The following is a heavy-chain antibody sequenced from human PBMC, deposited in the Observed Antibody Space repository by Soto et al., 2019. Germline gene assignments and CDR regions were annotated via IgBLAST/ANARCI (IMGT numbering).Heavy chain of an antibody. V-gene: IGHV4-59*01. Sequence: PSETLSLTCTVSGGSISSYYWSWIRQPPGKGLEWIGNIYYSGSTNYNPSLKSRVTISVDTSKNQFSLKLSSVTAADTAVYYCARERYYGMDVWGRGTTATVSS. CDR3: ARERYYGMDV. J-gene: IGHJ6*02. CDR2: IYYSGST. CDR1: GGSISSYY.